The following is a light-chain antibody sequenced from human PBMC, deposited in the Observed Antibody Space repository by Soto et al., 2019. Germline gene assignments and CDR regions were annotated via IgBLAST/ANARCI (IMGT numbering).Light chain of an antibody. Sequence: DIQMTQSPSSVSAFVGESVTITCHASQRINAFLNWYHQKPGKAPKLLIYSASYLQSGVPSNFSGSGSGTDFTLSIVTLQPEDSGTYFCQQSYRLPLTFGGGTKVEI. CDR2: SAS. V-gene: IGKV1-39*01. CDR3: QQSYRLPLT. J-gene: IGKJ4*01. CDR1: QRINAF.